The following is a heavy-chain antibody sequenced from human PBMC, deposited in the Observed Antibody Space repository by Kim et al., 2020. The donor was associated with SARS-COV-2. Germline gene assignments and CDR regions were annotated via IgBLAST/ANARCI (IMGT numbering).Heavy chain of an antibody. CDR2: K. J-gene: IGHJ4*02. Sequence: KRYSPSLKSRLTITKDTSKNQVVLTMTNMDPVDTATYYCARELTRLPFDYWGQGTLVTVSS. CDR3: ARELTRLPFDY. V-gene: IGHV2-5*01. D-gene: IGHD5-12*01.